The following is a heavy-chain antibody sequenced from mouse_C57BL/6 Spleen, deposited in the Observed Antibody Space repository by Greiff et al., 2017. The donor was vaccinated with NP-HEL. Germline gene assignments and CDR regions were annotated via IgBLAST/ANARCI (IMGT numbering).Heavy chain of an antibody. V-gene: IGHV5-15*01. J-gene: IGHJ3*01. Sequence: EVKLVESGGGLVQPGGSLKLSCAASGFTFSDYGMAWVRQAPRKGPEWVAFISNLAYSIYYADTVTGRFTISRENAKNTLYLEMSSLRSEDTAMYYCARHQGSNWDSWFAYWGQGTLVTVSA. CDR1: GFTFSDYG. CDR3: ARHQGSNWDSWFAY. D-gene: IGHD4-1*01. CDR2: ISNLAYSI.